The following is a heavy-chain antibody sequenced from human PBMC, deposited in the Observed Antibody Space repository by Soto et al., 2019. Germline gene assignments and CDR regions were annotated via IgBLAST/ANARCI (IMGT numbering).Heavy chain of an antibody. J-gene: IGHJ4*02. CDR3: AKAKSLRAVRGSSFDY. CDR2: ISPTGDNT. CDR1: EFMFSSYA. V-gene: IGHV3-23*01. D-gene: IGHD6-19*01. Sequence: DVHLLESGGGLVQPGGSLRLSCEASEFMFSSYAMSWVRQAPGKGLEWVSTISPTGDNTYYADSVKGRFTLSRDNSKDTLSLQMNSLTTEDTAIYYCAKAKSLRAVRGSSFDYWGQGALVTVSS.